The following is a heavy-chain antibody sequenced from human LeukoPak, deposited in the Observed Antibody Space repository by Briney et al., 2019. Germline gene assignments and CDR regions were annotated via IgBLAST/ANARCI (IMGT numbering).Heavy chain of an antibody. Sequence: ASVKVSCKASGHTFTGYHMHWMRQAPGQGLEWMGWINPNSGGTNYAQKFQGRVTMTSDTSISTAYMELSSLRSDDTVVYFCATIEDTGIYYYHSWGQGTLVSVSS. V-gene: IGHV1-2*02. CDR3: ATIEDTGIYYYHS. CDR1: GHTFTGYH. CDR2: INPNSGGT. D-gene: IGHD1-26*01. J-gene: IGHJ4*02.